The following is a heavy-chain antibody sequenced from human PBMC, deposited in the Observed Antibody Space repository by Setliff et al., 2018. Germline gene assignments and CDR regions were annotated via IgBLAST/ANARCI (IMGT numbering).Heavy chain of an antibody. Sequence: SETLSLTCTVSGASLNSGTYYWGWIRQPPGKGLERIGRIYYRGDTYHNPSLKGRLTISVDTAQNQFSLRLTSVTAADTAVYYCARTGTYRYFDYWGQGALVTVSS. CDR3: ARTGTYRYFDY. D-gene: IGHD1-1*01. CDR1: GASLNSGTYY. J-gene: IGHJ4*02. V-gene: IGHV4-39*01. CDR2: IYYRGDT.